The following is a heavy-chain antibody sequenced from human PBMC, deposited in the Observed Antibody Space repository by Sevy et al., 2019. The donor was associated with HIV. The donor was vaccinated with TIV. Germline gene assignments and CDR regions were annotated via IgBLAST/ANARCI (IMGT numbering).Heavy chain of an antibody. D-gene: IGHD2-15*01. V-gene: IGHV4-31*03. Sequence: SETLSLTCTVSGGSISSGGYYWSWTRQHPGKGLEWIGYIYYSGSTYYNPSLKSRVTISVDTSKNQFSLKLSSVTAADTAVYYCARGYCSGGSCQDVWGKGTTVTVSS. CDR2: IYYSGST. CDR3: ARGYCSGGSCQDV. J-gene: IGHJ6*04. CDR1: GGSISSGGYY.